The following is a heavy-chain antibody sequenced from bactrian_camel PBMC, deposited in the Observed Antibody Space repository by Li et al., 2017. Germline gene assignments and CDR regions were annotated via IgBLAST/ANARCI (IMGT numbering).Heavy chain of an antibody. V-gene: IGHV3S63*01. CDR1: GLTFDRYA. Sequence: HVQLVESGGGSVQAGGSLRLSCTFPGLTFDRYAVGWFRQAPGKPREGISYTTRTGPTTYYAASVKGRFIISQDNTKNTVYLQMNSLKPEDTAMYYCTADPEAVCRQALGGRYPSPQESDSWGYWSQGTQVTVS. J-gene: IGHJ6*01. CDR3: TADPEAVCRQALGGRYPSPQESDSWGY. D-gene: IGHD3*01. CDR2: TTRTGPTT.